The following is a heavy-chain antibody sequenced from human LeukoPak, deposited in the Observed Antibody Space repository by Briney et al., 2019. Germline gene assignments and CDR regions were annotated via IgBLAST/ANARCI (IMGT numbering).Heavy chain of an antibody. J-gene: IGHJ4*02. Sequence: ASVKVSCKASGGTFSSYAISWVRQAPGQGLEWMGGIIPIFGTANYAQKFQGRVTMTRDTSTSTVYMELSSLRSEDTAVYYCARDSGVRMYYYDSSGYGGLDYWGQGTLVTVSS. V-gene: IGHV1-69*05. CDR2: IIPIFGTA. D-gene: IGHD3-22*01. CDR3: ARDSGVRMYYYDSSGYGGLDY. CDR1: GGTFSSYA.